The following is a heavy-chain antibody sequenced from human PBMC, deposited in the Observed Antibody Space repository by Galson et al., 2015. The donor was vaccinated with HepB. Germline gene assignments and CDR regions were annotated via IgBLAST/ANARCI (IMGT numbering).Heavy chain of an antibody. J-gene: IGHJ4*02. CDR3: ARSSYYYDN. V-gene: IGHV3-74*01. CDR1: GFTFSNYW. Sequence: SLRLSCAASGFTFSNYWMHWVRQAPGKGLVWVSRVNSDESSTSYADSVKGRFTISRDNAKNTLYLQMNSLRAEDTAVYYCARSSYYYDNWGQGILVTVSS. CDR2: VNSDESST.